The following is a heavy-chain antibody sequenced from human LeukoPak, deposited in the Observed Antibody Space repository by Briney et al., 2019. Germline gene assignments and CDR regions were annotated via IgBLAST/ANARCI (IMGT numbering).Heavy chain of an antibody. CDR2: IIPIFGTA. CDR1: GGTFSSYA. V-gene: IGHV1-69*13. D-gene: IGHD2-2*01. CDR3: ARAILPREDIVVVPGYYYYMDV. Sequence: ASVKVSCKASGGTFSSYAISWVRQAPGQGLEWMGRIIPIFGTANYAQKFQGRVTITADESTSTAYMELSSLRSEDTAVYYCARAILPREDIVVVPGYYYYMDVWGKGTTVTVSS. J-gene: IGHJ6*03.